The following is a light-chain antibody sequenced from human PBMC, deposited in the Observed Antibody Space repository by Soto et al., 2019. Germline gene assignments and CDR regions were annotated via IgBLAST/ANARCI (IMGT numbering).Light chain of an antibody. CDR1: SSNIGAGYE. V-gene: IGLV1-40*01. CDR2: GND. Sequence: QSVLTQPRSVSGAPGQRVTISCTGTSSNIGAGYEVHWYHQLPGTAPKFLVSGNDNRPSGVPDRLSASKSGTSGSLAITGLQAEDEGHYYCQSYDRGLTAYVFGTGTRSPS. J-gene: IGLJ1*01. CDR3: QSYDRGLTAYV.